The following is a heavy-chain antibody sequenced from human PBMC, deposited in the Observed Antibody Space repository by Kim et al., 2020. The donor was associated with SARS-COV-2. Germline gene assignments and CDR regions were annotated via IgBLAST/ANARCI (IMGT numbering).Heavy chain of an antibody. CDR1: GFTFSSYC. Sequence: GGSLRLSCAASGFTFSSYCMHWVRQAPGKGLVWVSRINSDGSSTSYADSVKGRFTISRDNAKNTLYLQMNSLRAEDTAVYYCTSLGAYSGSYPTSGYWGQGTLVTVSS. D-gene: IGHD1-26*01. V-gene: IGHV3-74*01. J-gene: IGHJ4*01. CDR3: TSLGAYSGSYPTSGY. CDR2: INSDGSST.